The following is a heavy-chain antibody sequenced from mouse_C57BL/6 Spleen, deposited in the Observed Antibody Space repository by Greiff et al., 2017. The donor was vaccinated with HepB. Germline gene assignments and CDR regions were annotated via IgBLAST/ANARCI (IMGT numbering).Heavy chain of an antibody. D-gene: IGHD2-10*01. Sequence: VMLVESGPGLVAPSQSLSITCTVSGFSLTSYGVHWVRQPPGKGLEWLVVIWSDGSTTYNSALKSRLSISKDNSKSQVFLKMNSLQTDDTAMYYCARTYYGNDYAMDYWGQGTSVTVSS. CDR2: IWSDGST. CDR3: ARTYYGNDYAMDY. V-gene: IGHV2-6*03. CDR1: GFSLTSYG. J-gene: IGHJ4*01.